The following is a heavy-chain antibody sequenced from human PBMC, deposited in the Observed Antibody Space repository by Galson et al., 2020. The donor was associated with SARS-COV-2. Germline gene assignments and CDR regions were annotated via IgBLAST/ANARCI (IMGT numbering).Heavy chain of an antibody. D-gene: IGHD6-19*01. J-gene: IGHJ4*02. CDR3: ARLYSSGWLDPKYYFDY. CDR1: GYTFTSYG. Sequence: ASVKVSCKASGYTFTSYGISWVRQAPGQGLEWMGWISAYNGNTNYAQKLQGRVTMTTDTSTSTAYMELRSLRSDDTAVYYCARLYSSGWLDPKYYFDYWGQGTLVTVSS. V-gene: IGHV1-18*01. CDR2: ISAYNGNT.